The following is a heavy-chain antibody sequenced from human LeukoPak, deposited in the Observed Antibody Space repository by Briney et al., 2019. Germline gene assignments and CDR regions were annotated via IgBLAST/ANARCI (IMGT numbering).Heavy chain of an antibody. Sequence: PGGFLRLSCAASGFTFSTYNMNWVRQAPGKGLEWVSSISSSSGHIYYADSVKGRFTISRDNAKNSLFLQMNSLRAEDTAIYYCARSLTTLTYEGYWGQGTLVTVSS. CDR2: ISSSSGHI. CDR3: ARSLTTLTYEGY. D-gene: IGHD1-1*01. CDR1: GFTFSTYN. V-gene: IGHV3-21*01. J-gene: IGHJ4*02.